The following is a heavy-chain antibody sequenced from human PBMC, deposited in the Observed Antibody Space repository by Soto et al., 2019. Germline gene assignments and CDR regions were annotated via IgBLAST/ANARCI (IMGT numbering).Heavy chain of an antibody. D-gene: IGHD3-10*01. Sequence: EVQLVESGGGLVQPGGSLRLSCAASGFTFSSYDMHWVRQATGKGLEWVSAIGTAGDTYYPGSVKGRVNISRENAKNSFYLQMNSLRAGDTAVYYCARGPYGSGSPIAPYYFDYWGQGALVTVSS. CDR3: ARGPYGSGSPIAPYYFDY. CDR1: GFTFSSYD. CDR2: IGTAGDT. V-gene: IGHV3-13*01. J-gene: IGHJ4*02.